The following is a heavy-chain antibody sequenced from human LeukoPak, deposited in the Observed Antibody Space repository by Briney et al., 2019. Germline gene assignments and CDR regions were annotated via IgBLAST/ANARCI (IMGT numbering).Heavy chain of an antibody. J-gene: IGHJ4*02. Sequence: SETLSLTFTVSGGSISSYYWSWIRQPPGKGLEWLGYIYYSGSTNYNPSLKSRVTISVDTSKNQFSLKLSSVTAADTAVYYCARGDPYSSSWSFDYWGQGTLVTVSS. D-gene: IGHD6-13*01. CDR3: ARGDPYSSSWSFDY. CDR1: GGSISSYY. V-gene: IGHV4-59*01. CDR2: IYYSGST.